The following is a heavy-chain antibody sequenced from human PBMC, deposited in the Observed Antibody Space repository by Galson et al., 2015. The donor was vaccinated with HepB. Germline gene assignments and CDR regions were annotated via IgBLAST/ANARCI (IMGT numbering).Heavy chain of an antibody. CDR3: ARGRTPSY. Sequence: SVKVSCKASGYTFTSFGISWVRQAPGQGLEWMGWITTYSGNTNYAQKFQGRVTVTTDTSTSTAYMELRSLRSDDTAVYFCARGRTPSYWGQGTLVTVSS. D-gene: IGHD4-23*01. V-gene: IGHV1-18*01. CDR2: ITTYSGNT. J-gene: IGHJ4*02. CDR1: GYTFTSFG.